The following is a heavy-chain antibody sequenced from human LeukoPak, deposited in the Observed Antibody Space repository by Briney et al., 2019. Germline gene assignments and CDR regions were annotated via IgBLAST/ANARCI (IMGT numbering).Heavy chain of an antibody. CDR1: GFTFSSYS. CDR2: ISISGNMI. V-gene: IGHV3-48*04. J-gene: IGHJ4*02. Sequence: GGSLRLSCAASGFTFSSYSMNWVRQAPGKGLEWVSYISISGNMIYYADSVKGRFTISRDNAKNSLYLQMNSLRAGDTAVYYCARVGSSKTVDTAMVNWGQGTLVTVSS. D-gene: IGHD5-18*01. CDR3: ARVGSSKTVDTAMVN.